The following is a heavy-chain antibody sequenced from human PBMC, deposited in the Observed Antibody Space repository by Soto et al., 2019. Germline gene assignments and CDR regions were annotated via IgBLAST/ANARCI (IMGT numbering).Heavy chain of an antibody. D-gene: IGHD2-2*01. Sequence: QVQLVQSGAEVKKPGSSVKVSCKASGGTFSNYAISWVRQAPGQGLEWMGGIIPMFGSANYAQKFQGRVTITADESTSTAYMELSSLRSEHSVVYYCARGGDIVLVPTDISWFDPWRQGTLVTVSS. V-gene: IGHV1-69*12. J-gene: IGHJ5*02. CDR1: GGTFSNYA. CDR3: ARGGDIVLVPTDISWFDP. CDR2: IIPMFGSA.